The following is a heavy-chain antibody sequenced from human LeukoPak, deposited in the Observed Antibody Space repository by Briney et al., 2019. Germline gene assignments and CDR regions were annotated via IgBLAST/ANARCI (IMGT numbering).Heavy chain of an antibody. V-gene: IGHV4-34*01. CDR2: IYDSGST. J-gene: IGHJ4*02. Sequence: SETLSLTCVMYGGSFSGYYWSWVRQPPGKGLEWIGSIYDSGSTYYNPSLKSRVTISVDTSKNQFSLKLNSVTAADTAMYYCQSRFLEWLLDYWGQGTLVTVSS. CDR1: GGSFSGYY. CDR3: QSRFLEWLLDY. D-gene: IGHD3-3*01.